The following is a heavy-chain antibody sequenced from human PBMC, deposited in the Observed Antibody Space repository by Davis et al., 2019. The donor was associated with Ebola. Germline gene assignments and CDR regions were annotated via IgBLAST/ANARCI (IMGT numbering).Heavy chain of an antibody. D-gene: IGHD2-2*01. J-gene: IGHJ4*02. Sequence: GESLKISCAASGFIFSSYGMHWVRQAPGKGLEWVAVISYDGSNKYYADSVKGRFTISRDNSKNTLYLQMNSLRAEDTAVYYCAKDPRYCSSTSCYPNYHFDYWGQGTLVTVSS. CDR1: GFIFSSYG. CDR2: ISYDGSNK. V-gene: IGHV3-30*18. CDR3: AKDPRYCSSTSCYPNYHFDY.